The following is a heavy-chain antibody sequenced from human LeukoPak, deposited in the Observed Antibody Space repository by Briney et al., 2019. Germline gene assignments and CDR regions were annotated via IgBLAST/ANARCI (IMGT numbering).Heavy chain of an antibody. V-gene: IGHV3-11*01. D-gene: IGHD6-13*01. CDR2: ISSSGSTI. J-gene: IGHJ4*02. CDR1: GVTFSDYY. CDR3: ARDGYSSWRPYDY. Sequence: AETLRLSCAASGVTFSDYYMSWIRQPPGKGLEWVSYISSSGSTIYYADSVKSRFTISRDKAKNSLSLQMTSLRAEETAVYYCARDGYSSWRPYDYRGEGTLLTASS.